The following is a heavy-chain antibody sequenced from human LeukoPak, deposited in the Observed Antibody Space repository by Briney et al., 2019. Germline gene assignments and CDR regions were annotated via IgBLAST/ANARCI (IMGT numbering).Heavy chain of an antibody. CDR2: ISWDGGIT. Sequence: PGGSLRLSCAASGFTFHHYSMYWVRQPPGKGLEWVSLISWDGGITYYADSVRGRFTISRDNSKNSLSLEMNSLRTEDTALYYCAKDSNTGGYSFGSWGQGTLVTVTS. CDR3: AKDSNTGGYSFGS. V-gene: IGHV3-43*01. J-gene: IGHJ4*02. CDR1: GFTFHHYS. D-gene: IGHD5-12*01.